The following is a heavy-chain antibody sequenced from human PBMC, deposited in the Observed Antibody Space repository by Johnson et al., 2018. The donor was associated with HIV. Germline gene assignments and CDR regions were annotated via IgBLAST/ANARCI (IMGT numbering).Heavy chain of an antibody. D-gene: IGHD6-13*01. Sequence: QVQLVESGGGVVQPGRSLRLSCVASGFTFRSYGMHWVRQAPGKGLEWVAFVSYDGTNEFYADSVKGRFTVSRDSSKNTLYLQMNSLKTEDTAVYYCTTYSIIHAFDIWGQGTMVTVSS. CDR2: VSYDGTNE. CDR1: GFTFRSYG. J-gene: IGHJ3*02. V-gene: IGHV3-30*03. CDR3: TTYSIIHAFDI.